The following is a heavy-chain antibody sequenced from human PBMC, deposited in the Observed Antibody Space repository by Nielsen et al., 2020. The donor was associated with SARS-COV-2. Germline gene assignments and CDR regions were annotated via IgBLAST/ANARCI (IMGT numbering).Heavy chain of an antibody. CDR3: ARDSPWFGEVPSYYGMDV. Sequence: ASVKVSCKASGYTFTSYYMHWVRQAPGQGLEWMGIINPSGGSTSYAQKFQGRVTMTRDTSTSTVYMELSSLRSEDTAVYYCARDSPWFGEVPSYYGMDVWGQGTTVTVSS. V-gene: IGHV1-46*01. J-gene: IGHJ6*02. D-gene: IGHD3-10*01. CDR1: GYTFTSYY. CDR2: INPSGGST.